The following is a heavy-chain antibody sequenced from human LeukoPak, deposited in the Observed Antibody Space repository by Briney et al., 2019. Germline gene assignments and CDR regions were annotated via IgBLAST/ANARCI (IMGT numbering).Heavy chain of an antibody. CDR2: ISASGGST. CDR1: GFTFNNYA. CDR3: ARDQGGSTGSYFDY. Sequence: GGSLRLSCAASGFTFNNYAMSWVRQAPGKGLEWVSGISASGGSTNYADSVKGRFTISGDNSKNTLYLQMNSLRAEDTAVYYCARDQGGSTGSYFDYWGQGTLVTVSS. D-gene: IGHD1-26*01. V-gene: IGHV3-23*01. J-gene: IGHJ4*02.